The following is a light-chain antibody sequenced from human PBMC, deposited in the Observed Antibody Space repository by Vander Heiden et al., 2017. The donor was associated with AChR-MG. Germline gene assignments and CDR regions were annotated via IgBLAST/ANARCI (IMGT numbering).Light chain of an antibody. J-gene: IGLJ2*01. CDR2: EVK. CDR3: CSYAASGVV. CDR1: SNDVGSHNL. V-gene: IGLV2-23*02. Sequence: QSALTQPASVSCSPGQSITISGTGTSNDVGSHNLVSWYQQHPGKVPKLLIYEVKKRPSVISNRFSGSKSGYTASLTIAGLQTEDEGDYYCCSYAASGVVFGGGTRVNVL.